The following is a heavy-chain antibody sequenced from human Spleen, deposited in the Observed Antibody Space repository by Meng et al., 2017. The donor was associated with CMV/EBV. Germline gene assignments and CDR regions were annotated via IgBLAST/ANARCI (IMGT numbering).Heavy chain of an antibody. Sequence: GESLKISCAASGFTFRSYEMNWVRQAPGKGLEWVSYIGSIETTKYYADSVKGRSTISRDDAKNSLYLQMNSLRAEDTAVYYCARDLGGPYYYGSGRADYYYYGMDVWGQGTTVTVSS. V-gene: IGHV3-48*03. D-gene: IGHD3-10*01. CDR1: GFTFRSYE. J-gene: IGHJ6*02. CDR2: IGSIETTK. CDR3: ARDLGGPYYYGSGRADYYYYGMDV.